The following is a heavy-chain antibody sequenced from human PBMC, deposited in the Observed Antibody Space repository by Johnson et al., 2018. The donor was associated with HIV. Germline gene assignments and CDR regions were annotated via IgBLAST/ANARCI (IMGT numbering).Heavy chain of an antibody. D-gene: IGHD3-10*01. CDR2: VKSKTDGGTI. J-gene: IGHJ3*02. V-gene: IGHV3-15*01. Sequence: VQLVESGGGSVKSGGSLRVSCAASGFTFSNAWMSWVRQAPGKGLEWVGRVKSKTDGGTIDYAAAVKGRFIISRDDSKNTLYLQMNGLKTEDTAVYYCTTMSALWFGELRVFGDGCDIWGQGKMFTVSS. CDR3: TTMSALWFGELRVFGDGCDI. CDR1: GFTFSNAW.